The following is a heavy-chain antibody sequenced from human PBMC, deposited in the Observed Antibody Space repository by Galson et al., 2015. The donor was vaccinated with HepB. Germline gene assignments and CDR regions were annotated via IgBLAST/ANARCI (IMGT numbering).Heavy chain of an antibody. J-gene: IGHJ4*02. CDR3: ARTPVAAAFPHFDY. CDR1: GGSISSYY. D-gene: IGHD6-13*01. V-gene: IGHV4-59*05. CDR2: IYYSGST. Sequence: SETLSLTCTVSGGSISSYYWSWIRQPPGKGLEWIGSIYYSGSTYYNPSLKSRVTISVDTSKNQFSLKLSSVTAADTAVYYCARTPVAAAFPHFDYWGQGTLVTVSS.